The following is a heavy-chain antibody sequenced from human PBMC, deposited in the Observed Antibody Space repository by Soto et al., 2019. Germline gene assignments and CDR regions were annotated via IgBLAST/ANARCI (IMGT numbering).Heavy chain of an antibody. D-gene: IGHD2-15*01. Sequence: PSETLSLTCTVSGGSISSGDYYWSWIRQHPGKGLEWIGYIYYSGSTYYNPSLKSRVTISVDTSKNQFSLKLSSVTAADTAVYYCARGLSTVVAPKKNWYYDLWGRGTLVTVSS. CDR3: ARGLSTVVAPKKNWYYDL. V-gene: IGHV4-31*03. CDR2: IYYSGST. J-gene: IGHJ2*01. CDR1: GGSISSGDYY.